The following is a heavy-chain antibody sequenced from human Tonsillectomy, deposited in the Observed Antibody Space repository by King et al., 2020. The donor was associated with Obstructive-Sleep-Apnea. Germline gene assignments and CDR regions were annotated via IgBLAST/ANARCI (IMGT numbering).Heavy chain of an antibody. CDR2: IDYSGSI. V-gene: IGHV4-30-4*07. D-gene: IGHD3-9*01. CDR3: ARGGDNDLLTGYPPSPTFDY. CDR1: GGSISSGAYS. Sequence: VQLQESGPGLVRPSQTLSLTCAVSGGSISSGAYSWSWIRQPPGKGLEWIGYIDYSGSIYYNPSVKSRVTISADTSKNQFSLRLNSVTAADTAVYYCARGGDNDLLTGYPPSPTFDYWGQGTLVTVSS. J-gene: IGHJ4*02.